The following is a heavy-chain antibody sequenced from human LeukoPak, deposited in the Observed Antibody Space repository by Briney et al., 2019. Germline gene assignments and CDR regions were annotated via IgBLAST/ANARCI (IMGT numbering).Heavy chain of an antibody. J-gene: IGHJ5*02. V-gene: IGHV3-74*01. D-gene: IGHD3-10*01. Sequence: GGSLRLSCAASGFTFSSYWMHWVRQAPGKGLVWVSRINSDGSSTSYPDSVKGRFTISRDNAKNTLYLQMNSLRAEDTAVYYCARAVIWFGGGNWFDPWGQGTLVTVSS. CDR1: GFTFSSYW. CDR3: ARAVIWFGGGNWFDP. CDR2: INSDGSST.